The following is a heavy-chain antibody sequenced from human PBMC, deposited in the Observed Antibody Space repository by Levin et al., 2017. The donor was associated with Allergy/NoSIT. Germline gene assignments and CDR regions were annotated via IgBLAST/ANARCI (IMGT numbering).Heavy chain of an antibody. V-gene: IGHV4-34*01. D-gene: IGHD3-9*01. Sequence: SETLSLTCAVYGGSFSGYYWSWIRQPPGKGLEWIGEINHSGSTNYNPSLKSRVTISVDTSKNQFSLKLSSVTAADTAVYYCARVVLRYFDWLPQGWFDPWGQGTLVTVSS. J-gene: IGHJ5*02. CDR3: ARVVLRYFDWLPQGWFDP. CDR2: INHSGST. CDR1: GGSFSGYY.